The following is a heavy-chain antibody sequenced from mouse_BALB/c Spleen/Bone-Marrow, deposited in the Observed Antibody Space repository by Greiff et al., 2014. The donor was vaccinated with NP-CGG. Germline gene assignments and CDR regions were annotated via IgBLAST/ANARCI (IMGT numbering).Heavy chain of an antibody. V-gene: IGHV3-1*02. CDR3: ARWNGYYAMDY. Sequence: DVHLVESGPALVKPSQSLSLTCTVTGYSITSGYSWHWIRQFPGNTLEWMGYIHYSGGTNYNPSLKSRISITRDTSTNQFFLQLNSVTTEDTATYYCARWNGYYAMDYWGQGTSVTVSS. D-gene: IGHD1-2*01. J-gene: IGHJ4*01. CDR1: GYSITSGYS. CDR2: IHYSGGT.